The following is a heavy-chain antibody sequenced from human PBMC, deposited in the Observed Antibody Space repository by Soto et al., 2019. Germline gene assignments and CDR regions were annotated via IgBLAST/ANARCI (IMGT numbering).Heavy chain of an antibody. CDR3: IHSRCGGDCLRSYSSHYYYGLDV. D-gene: IGHD2-21*02. CDR1: GFSLNTGGLG. CDR2: IYWDDDK. V-gene: IGHV2-5*02. Sequence: SGPTLVNPTQTLTLTCSVSGFSLNTGGLGVGWIRQPPGKALEWLALIYWDDDKRYRPSLRNRLSISKDTSNNLVVFTMTNMDPVDTVTYYCIHSRCGGDCLRSYSSHYYYGLDVWGQGTTVTVSS. J-gene: IGHJ6*02.